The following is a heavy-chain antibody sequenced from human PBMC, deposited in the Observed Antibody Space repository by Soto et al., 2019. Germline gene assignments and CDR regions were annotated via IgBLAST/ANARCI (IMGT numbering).Heavy chain of an antibody. V-gene: IGHV4-59*08. J-gene: IGHJ4*02. D-gene: IGHD6-13*01. CDR1: DGNIRSYD. CDR2: IYYSGST. CDR3: ARRYSSSFDF. Sequence: SETQFLSRTVLDGNIRSYDGSWIRQPPGKGLEWIGYIYYSGSTNYNPSLKSRVTISVDTSKNQFSLKLSSVTAADTAVYYCARRYSSSFDFWGQGTLVTVSS.